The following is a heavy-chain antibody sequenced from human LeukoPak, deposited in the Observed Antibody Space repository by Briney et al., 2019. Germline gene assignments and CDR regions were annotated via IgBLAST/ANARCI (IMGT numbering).Heavy chain of an antibody. CDR1: GGSFSGYY. CDR3: ARGRRQYTYYYYYYMDV. J-gene: IGHJ6*03. Sequence: PSETLSLTCAVYGGSFSGYYWSWIRQPPGKGLEWIGEIIHSGSTNYNPSLKSRVTISVDTSKNQFSLKLSSVTAADTAVYYCARGRRQYTYYYYYYMDVWGKGTTVTVSS. D-gene: IGHD4-11*01. CDR2: IIHSGST. V-gene: IGHV4-34*01.